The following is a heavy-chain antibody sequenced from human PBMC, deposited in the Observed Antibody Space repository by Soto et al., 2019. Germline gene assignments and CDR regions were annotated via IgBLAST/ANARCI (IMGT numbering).Heavy chain of an antibody. D-gene: IGHD2-21*02. V-gene: IGHV1-46*01. CDR3: ALKVVTYYDN. CDR1: GYSFTSTY. CDR2: INPAGGTT. J-gene: IGHJ4*02. Sequence: QVQLVQSGAEVKKPGASVRISCRASGYSFTSTYVHWVRQAPGQGPEWMGIINPAGGTTYYAQKFKGRLTITSATSTDTVFMDLNDLTSEDTAVYFCALKVVTYYDNWGQGTLLTVSS.